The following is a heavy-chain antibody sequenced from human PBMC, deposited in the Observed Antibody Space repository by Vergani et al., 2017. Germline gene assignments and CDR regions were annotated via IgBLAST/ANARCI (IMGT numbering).Heavy chain of an antibody. CDR1: GFTSSYYG. CDR2: ISYDGTQK. V-gene: IGHV3-30*03. CDR3: ATKSCCTPVCLIGYFRE. Sequence: QVHLVESGGGVVQPGRSLRLSCVVSGFTSSYYGMHWVRKAPGKGLEWVAVISYDGTQKYYADSVKGRFTISRDNSKSTLYLQMNSLRTEDTAVYYCATKSCCTPVCLIGYFREWGQGTLVTVSS. D-gene: IGHD2-8*01. J-gene: IGHJ1*01.